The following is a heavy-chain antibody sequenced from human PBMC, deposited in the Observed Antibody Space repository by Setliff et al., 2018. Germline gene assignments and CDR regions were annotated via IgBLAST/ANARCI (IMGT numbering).Heavy chain of an antibody. V-gene: IGHV3-15*01. CDR2: IKSKTDGGTT. D-gene: IGHD3-22*01. CDR1: GFTFSNAW. Sequence: GGSLRLSCAAPGFTFSNAWMSWVRQAPGKGLEWVGRIKSKTDGGTTDYAAPVKGRFTISRDDSKNTLYLQMNSLKTEDTAVYYCTTRRGSSGYYYVYWGQGTLVTVSS. CDR3: TTRRGSSGYYYVY. J-gene: IGHJ4*02.